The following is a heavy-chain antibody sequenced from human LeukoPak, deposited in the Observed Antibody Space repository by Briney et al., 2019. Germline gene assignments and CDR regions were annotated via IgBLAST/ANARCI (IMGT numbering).Heavy chain of an antibody. CDR1: GGSISTSY. CDR3: ARHVVRGVIRPHYFDY. Sequence: SETLSLTCAVSGGSISTSYWSWIRQPPGKGLEWIGYIYYTGSTNYNPSLKSRVTISVDTSKTQFSLNLSSVTAADTAVYYCARHVVRGVIRPHYFDYWGQGTLVTVSS. CDR2: IYYTGST. D-gene: IGHD3-10*01. V-gene: IGHV4-59*08. J-gene: IGHJ4*02.